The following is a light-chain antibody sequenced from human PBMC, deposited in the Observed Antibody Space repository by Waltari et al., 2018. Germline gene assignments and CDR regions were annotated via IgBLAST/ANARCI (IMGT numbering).Light chain of an antibody. CDR2: DTS. V-gene: IGKV3-11*01. CDR1: ESVFNY. J-gene: IGKJ4*01. CDR3: QQGSILPLT. Sequence: EIVLTQSPVTLSLAAGERATLSCRARESVFNYLAWYQQKPGQSPRLLIYDTSKRATGIPARFSGSGYGTDFTLTINNLEAEDFALYYCQQGSILPLTFGGGTKVEIK.